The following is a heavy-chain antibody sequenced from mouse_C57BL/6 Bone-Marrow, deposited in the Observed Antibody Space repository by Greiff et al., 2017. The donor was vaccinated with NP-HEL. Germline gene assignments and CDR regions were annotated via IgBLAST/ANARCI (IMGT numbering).Heavy chain of an antibody. V-gene: IGHV5-9-1*02. CDR3: TRDGYFPYAMDY. D-gene: IGHD2-3*01. CDR2: ISSGGDYI. J-gene: IGHJ4*01. CDR1: GFTFSSYA. Sequence: EVNLVESGEGLVKPGGSLKLSCAASGFTFSSYAMSWVRQTPEKRLEWVAYISSGGDYIYYAAPVKGRFTISRDNARNTLYLQMSSLKSEDTAMYYCTRDGYFPYAMDYWGQGTSVTVSS.